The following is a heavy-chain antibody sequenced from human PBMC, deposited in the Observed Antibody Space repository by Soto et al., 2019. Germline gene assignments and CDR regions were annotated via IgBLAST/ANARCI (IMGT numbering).Heavy chain of an antibody. CDR2: IYYSGST. CDR1: RGSISSSSYY. D-gene: IGHD3-3*01. V-gene: IGHV4-39*01. Sequence: PSETLSLTCTASRGSISSSSYYWGWIRQPPGKGLEWIGSIYYSGSTYYNPSLKSRVTISVDTSKNQFSLKLSSVTAADTAVYYCARQGGEYDFWSGYYIHYMDVWGKGTTVTVSS. CDR3: ARQGGEYDFWSGYYIHYMDV. J-gene: IGHJ6*03.